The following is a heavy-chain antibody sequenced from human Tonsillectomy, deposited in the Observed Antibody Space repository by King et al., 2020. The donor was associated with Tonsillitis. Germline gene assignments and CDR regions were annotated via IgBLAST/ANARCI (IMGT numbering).Heavy chain of an antibody. CDR2: IYYSGST. CDR1: GGSISSSSYY. J-gene: IGHJ4*02. D-gene: IGHD3-16*01. CDR3: ASLGGGRHLDY. V-gene: IGHV4-39*07. Sequence: LQLQESGPGLVKPSETLSLTCTVSGGSISSSSYYWGWIRQPPGKGLEWIGSIYYSGSTYYNPSLKSRVTISVDTSKNQFSLKLSSVTAADTAVYYCASLGGGRHLDYWGQGTLVTVSS.